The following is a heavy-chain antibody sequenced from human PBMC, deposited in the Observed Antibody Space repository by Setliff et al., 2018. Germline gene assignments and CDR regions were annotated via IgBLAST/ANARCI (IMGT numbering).Heavy chain of an antibody. D-gene: IGHD1-7*01. CDR1: GYTFANYG. V-gene: IGHV1-3*01. J-gene: IGHJ4*02. Sequence: ASVKVSCKASGYTFANYGLHWVRQAPGQRLEWMGWINAGNGDTKFSQKFQDTITMTADTLTSTAYMELRSLRSDDTAVYYCARYITGTTPADYWGQGTLVTVSS. CDR3: ARYITGTTPADY. CDR2: INAGNGDT.